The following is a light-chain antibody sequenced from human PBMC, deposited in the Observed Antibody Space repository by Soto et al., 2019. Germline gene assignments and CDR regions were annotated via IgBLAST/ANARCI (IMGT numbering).Light chain of an antibody. CDR3: QQYDNVVFT. Sequence: DVQMTQSPSSLSASVGDRITITCQASQDIGKFLNWYQQKPGKAPKILIYDGCNLGTGVLGRFSGGGSGTNFTFTISSLQAEDIGTYYCQQYDNVVFTFGPGTKVDLK. J-gene: IGKJ3*01. V-gene: IGKV1-33*01. CDR2: DGC. CDR1: QDIGKF.